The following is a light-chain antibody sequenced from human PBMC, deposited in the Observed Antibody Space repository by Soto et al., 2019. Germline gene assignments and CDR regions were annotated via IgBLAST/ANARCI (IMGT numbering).Light chain of an antibody. CDR3: QRYDSLRT. V-gene: IGKV3-20*01. CDR2: GAS. J-gene: IGKJ1*01. CDR1: QSVRSNF. Sequence: EIVLTQSPGPLSLSPGERATLSCRASQSVRSNFLAWYQQKPGQAPRLLIYGASNRATGIPDRCSGSGSGTDFTLTITRLEPEDFAMYYCQRYDSLRTFGQGTKVDIK.